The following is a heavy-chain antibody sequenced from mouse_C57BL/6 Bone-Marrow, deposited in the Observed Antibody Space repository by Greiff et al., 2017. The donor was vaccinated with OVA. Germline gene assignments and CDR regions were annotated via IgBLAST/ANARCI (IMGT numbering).Heavy chain of an antibody. D-gene: IGHD4-1*01. J-gene: IGHJ3*01. Sequence: VQLKESGAELVRPGASVKLSCTASGFNIKDDYMHWVKQRPEQGLEWIGWIDPENGDTEYASKFQGKATITADTSSNTAYLQLSSLTSEDTAVYYCTTRGTGPWFAYWGQGTLVTVSA. V-gene: IGHV14-4*01. CDR3: TTRGTGPWFAY. CDR1: GFNIKDDY. CDR2: IDPENGDT.